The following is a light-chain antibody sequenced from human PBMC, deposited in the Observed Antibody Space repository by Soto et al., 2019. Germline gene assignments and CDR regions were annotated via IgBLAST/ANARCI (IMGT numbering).Light chain of an antibody. Sequence: ETVLTQSPATLSLSPGERATLSCRASQSVSSYLAWYQQKPGQAPRLLIYDTSNRATGVPARFSGSGSGTDFTLTISSLEPEDFAVYYCQQRSNWLSITFGQGTRLEI. CDR1: QSVSSY. V-gene: IGKV3-11*01. CDR3: QQRSNWLSIT. CDR2: DTS. J-gene: IGKJ5*01.